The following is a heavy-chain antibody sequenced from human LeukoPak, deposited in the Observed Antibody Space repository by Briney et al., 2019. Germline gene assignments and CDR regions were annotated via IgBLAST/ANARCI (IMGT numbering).Heavy chain of an antibody. V-gene: IGHV4-30-4*07. CDR3: ARGRAFDI. J-gene: IGHJ3*02. CDR2: IYYSGST. Sequence: SQTLSLTCAVSGGSISSGGYSWSWIRQPPGKGLEWIGYIYYSGSTYYNESLESRVTISIDTSKNQFSLKLSSVTAADTAVYYCARGRAFDIWGQGTMVTVSS. CDR1: GGSISSGGYS.